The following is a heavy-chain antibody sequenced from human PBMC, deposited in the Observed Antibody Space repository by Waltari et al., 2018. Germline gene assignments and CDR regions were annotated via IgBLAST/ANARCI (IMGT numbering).Heavy chain of an antibody. Sequence: EVQLVQSGAEVKKPGATVKLSCKASGYTFTDYYIPWVQQAPGKGLEWMGRVDPEDGETIYAEKFQGRVTMTRDTSTSTVYMELSSLRSEDTAVYYCARSDGSGHDYWGQGTLVTVSS. J-gene: IGHJ4*02. CDR3: ARSDGSGHDY. V-gene: IGHV1-69-2*01. CDR1: GYTFTDYY. CDR2: VDPEDGET. D-gene: IGHD3-10*01.